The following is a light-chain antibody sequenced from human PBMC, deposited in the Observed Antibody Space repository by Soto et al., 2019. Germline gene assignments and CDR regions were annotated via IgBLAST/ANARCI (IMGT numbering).Light chain of an antibody. V-gene: IGKV1-39*01. J-gene: IGKJ2*01. Sequence: DIQMTQAPSSLSASVGDSVTITCRASQSISRYLNWYQQRPGKVPKVLIYAAASVQSGVPSRFTGSGSGTEFTLSISSLQHEDLATYYCQQSYSTPYTFGPGTKLEIK. CDR3: QQSYSTPYT. CDR1: QSISRY. CDR2: AAA.